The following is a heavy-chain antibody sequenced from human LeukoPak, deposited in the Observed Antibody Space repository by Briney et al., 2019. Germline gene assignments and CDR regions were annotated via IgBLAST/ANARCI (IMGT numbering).Heavy chain of an antibody. V-gene: IGHV3-48*01. CDR3: AKPRPGSSWPKSPFDY. CDR2: ISSGSGTI. D-gene: IGHD6-13*01. CDR1: GFTFSSYS. Sequence: PGGSLRLSCAASGFTFSSYSMNWVRQAPGKGLEWISYISSGSGTIDYADSVKGRFTISRDNAKNSLSLQMNSLRVEDTAVYYCAKPRPGSSWPKSPFDYWGQGTLVTVS. J-gene: IGHJ4*02.